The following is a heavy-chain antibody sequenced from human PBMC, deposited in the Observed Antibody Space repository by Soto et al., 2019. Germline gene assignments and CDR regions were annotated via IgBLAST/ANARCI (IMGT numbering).Heavy chain of an antibody. J-gene: IGHJ4*02. CDR1: GFTFSSYA. V-gene: IGHV3-23*01. D-gene: IGHD5-18*01. CDR2: ISGSGGST. Sequence: EVQLLESGGGLVQPGGSLRLSCAASGFTFSSYAMSWVRQAPGKGLEWVSAISGSGGSTYYADSVKGRFTISRDNSTNTLYLQMNSLRAEDTAVYYCAKDPLWNTAMPDFDYWGQGNLVTVSS. CDR3: AKDPLWNTAMPDFDY.